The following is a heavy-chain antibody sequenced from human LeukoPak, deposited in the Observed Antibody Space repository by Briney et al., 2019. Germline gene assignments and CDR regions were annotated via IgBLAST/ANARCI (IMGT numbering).Heavy chain of an antibody. CDR3: AKRGVVIRVILVGFHKEAYYFDS. J-gene: IGHJ4*02. D-gene: IGHD3-22*01. CDR1: GITLSNYG. Sequence: PGGSLRLSCAVSGITLSNYGMSWVRQAPGKGLEWVGGISCSGCGTNYADSVKCQFTISRDNPKNTLYLQMNSQRGEDTAVYFCAKRGVVIRVILVGFHKEAYYFDSWGQGALVTVSS. CDR2: ISCSGCGT. V-gene: IGHV3-23*01.